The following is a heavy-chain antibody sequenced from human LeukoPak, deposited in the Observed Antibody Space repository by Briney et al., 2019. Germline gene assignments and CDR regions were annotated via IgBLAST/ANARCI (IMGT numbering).Heavy chain of an antibody. D-gene: IGHD4-17*01. Sequence: SGPALVKPTQTLTLTCTFSGFSLSTSGMCVSWNRQPPGKALEWLALIRWDDNKYYSTSLKTRLTISKDTSKNQVVLTMTNMDPVDTATYYCARMMYGDFVDYFDYWGQGTLVTVSS. CDR1: GFSLSTSGMC. CDR3: ARMMYGDFVDYFDY. CDR2: IRWDDNK. V-gene: IGHV2-70*01. J-gene: IGHJ4*02.